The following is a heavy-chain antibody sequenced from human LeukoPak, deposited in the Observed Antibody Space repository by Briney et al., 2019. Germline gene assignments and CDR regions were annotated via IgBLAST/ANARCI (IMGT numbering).Heavy chain of an antibody. CDR2: ISGSGGST. Sequence: PGGSLRLSCAASGFTFSSYAMSWVRQAPGKGLEWVSAISGSGGSTYYADSVKGRFTISRDNSKNTLYLQMNSLRAEDTAVYYCAQPGGHEQQLVWVYWGQGTLVTVSS. V-gene: IGHV3-23*01. CDR1: GFTFSSYA. CDR3: AQPGGHEQQLVWVY. J-gene: IGHJ4*02. D-gene: IGHD6-13*01.